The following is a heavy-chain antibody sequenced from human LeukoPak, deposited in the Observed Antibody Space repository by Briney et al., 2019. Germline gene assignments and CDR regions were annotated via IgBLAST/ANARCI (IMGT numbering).Heavy chain of an antibody. CDR2: IKQDGSEK. D-gene: IGHD1-7*01. V-gene: IGHV3-7*01. J-gene: IGHJ4*02. CDR1: GFTFSTYW. Sequence: PGGSLRLSCAASGFTFSTYWMNWVRQAPGKGLEWVANIKQDGSEKYYVDSVKGRFIISRDNAKNSLYLQMNSLRVEDTAVYYCARDGDYDWNYRSGFDYWGQGTLVTVSS. CDR3: ARDGDYDWNYRSGFDY.